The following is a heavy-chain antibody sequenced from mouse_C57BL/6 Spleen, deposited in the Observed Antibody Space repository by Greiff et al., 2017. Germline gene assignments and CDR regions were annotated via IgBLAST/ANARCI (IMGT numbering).Heavy chain of an antibody. CDR3: ARDYYGSSPSDV. CDR1: GFTFSDYG. CDR2: ISSGSSTI. J-gene: IGHJ1*03. V-gene: IGHV5-17*01. D-gene: IGHD1-1*01. Sequence: EVQGVESGGGLVKPGGSLKLSCAASGFTFSDYGMHWVRQAPEKGLEWVAYISSGSSTIYYADTMKGRCTISRDNAKNTMFLQRTSRRSEDTAMDYCARDYYGSSPSDVWGTGTTVTVSS.